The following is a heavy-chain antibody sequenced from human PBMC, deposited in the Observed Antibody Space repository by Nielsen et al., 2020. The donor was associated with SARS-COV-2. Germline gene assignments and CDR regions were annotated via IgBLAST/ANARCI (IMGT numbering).Heavy chain of an antibody. J-gene: IGHJ6*03. CDR3: ARRNIVVVPAPVLGLGPFYSSYYVDV. V-gene: IGHV4-4*02. Sequence: WLRQPPGKGLEWIGEVHHSGSTNYAPSLKSRVSMSVDKSKSQFSLRLRSVTAADTAVYYCARRNIVVVPAPVLGLGPFYSSYYVDVWGKGTTVTVSS. CDR2: VHHSGST. D-gene: IGHD2-2*02.